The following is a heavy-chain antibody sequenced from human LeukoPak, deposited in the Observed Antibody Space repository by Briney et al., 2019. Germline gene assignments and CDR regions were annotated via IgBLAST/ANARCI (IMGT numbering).Heavy chain of an antibody. CDR1: GGSISSSSYY. CDR3: ASYDYGGTTDAFDI. CDR2: IYHSGST. D-gene: IGHD4-23*01. Sequence: PSETLSLTCTVSGGSISSSSYYWGWIRRPPGKGLECIGSIYHSGSTYYNPSLKSRVTISVDTSKNQFSLKLSSVTAADTAVYYCASYDYGGTTDAFDIWGQGTMVTVSS. V-gene: IGHV4-39*07. J-gene: IGHJ3*02.